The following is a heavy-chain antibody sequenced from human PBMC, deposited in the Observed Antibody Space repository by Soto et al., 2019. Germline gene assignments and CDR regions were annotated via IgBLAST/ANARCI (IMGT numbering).Heavy chain of an antibody. J-gene: IGHJ5*02. Sequence: QVQLVQSGAEVKKPGASVKVSCKASGITSTTYAIHWVRQVPGQGLEWMGWINTGNGHTRYSQRFLGRVSLTTDTPASTASMYLSSLTSEDTAVYYCARAISGYVTWGQGTLITVSS. CDR3: ARAISGYVT. CDR1: GITSTTYA. CDR2: INTGNGHT. V-gene: IGHV1-3*04. D-gene: IGHD5-12*01.